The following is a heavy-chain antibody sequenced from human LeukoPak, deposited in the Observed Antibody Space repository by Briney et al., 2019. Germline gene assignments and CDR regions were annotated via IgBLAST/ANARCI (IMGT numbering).Heavy chain of an antibody. J-gene: IGHJ4*02. CDR1: GGSFSGYY. V-gene: IGHV4-34*01. Sequence: PSETLSLTCAVYGGSFSGYYWSWIRPPPGKGLEWIGEINHSGSTNYNPSLKSRVTISVDTSKNQFSLKLSSVTAADTAVYYCAREGFEYSSCHFDYWGQGTLVTVSS. CDR3: AREGFEYSSCHFDY. D-gene: IGHD6-6*01. CDR2: INHSGST.